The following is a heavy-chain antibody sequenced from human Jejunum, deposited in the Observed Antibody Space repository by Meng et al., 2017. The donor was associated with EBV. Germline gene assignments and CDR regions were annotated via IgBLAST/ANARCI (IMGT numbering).Heavy chain of an antibody. D-gene: IGHD5-12*01. J-gene: IGHJ4*02. CDR3: AGLRYSGYDRAFDY. CDR2: IYYSGST. V-gene: IGHV4-61*01. CDR1: GGSVNSGNVY. Sequence: QRQLQETAPALVTPLYTLPLTCTVSGGSVNSGNVYWSWIRQPPGKGLEWIGYIYYSGSTNYIPSLKSRVTISLDTSKNQFSLKLSSVTAADTAVYYCAGLRYSGYDRAFDYWGQGALVTVSS.